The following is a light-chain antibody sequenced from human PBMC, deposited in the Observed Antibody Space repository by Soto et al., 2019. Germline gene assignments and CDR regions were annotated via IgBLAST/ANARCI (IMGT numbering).Light chain of an antibody. CDR2: EVS. CDR1: SSDIGTYKY. CDR3: HSYTRSSTYV. V-gene: IGLV2-14*01. Sequence: QSVLTQPASVSGSPGQSITISCTGTSSDIGTYKYVYWYQHHPGKAPKLIIFEVSYRPSGVSNRFSGSKSGNTASLTISGLLPEDEADYYCHSYTRSSTYVFGSGTKLTVL. J-gene: IGLJ1*01.